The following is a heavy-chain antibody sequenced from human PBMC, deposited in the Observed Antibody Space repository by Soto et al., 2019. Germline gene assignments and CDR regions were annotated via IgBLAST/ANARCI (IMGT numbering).Heavy chain of an antibody. CDR2: IYPGDSDA. CDR3: ARHIVDTSMTASSKY. CDR1: GYSFLNYW. Sequence: GESLKISCKTSGYSFLNYWIGWVRQMPGKGLEWMGIIYPGDSDARYSPSFQGQVTISDDKSISTVYLQWSSLKASDTAMYYCARHIVDTSMTASSKYWGQGTHVTV. D-gene: IGHD5-12*01. J-gene: IGHJ4*02. V-gene: IGHV5-51*01.